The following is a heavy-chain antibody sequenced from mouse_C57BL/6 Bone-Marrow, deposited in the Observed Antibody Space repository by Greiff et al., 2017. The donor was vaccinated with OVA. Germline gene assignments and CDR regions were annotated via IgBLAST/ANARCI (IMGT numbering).Heavy chain of an antibody. CDR1: LYPFPTYL. CDR3: ARGGLYGIYAY. Sequence: QVQLQQSGAELVRPGTSVKRSCKSSLYPFPTYLISWAKQRPGHGLEWIGDIYPGGGYTNYNEKFKGKATLTADKSSSTAYMQLSSLTSEDSAVYYCARGGLYGIYAYWGQGTLVTVSA. CDR2: IYPGGGYT. D-gene: IGHD2-1*01. J-gene: IGHJ3*01. V-gene: IGHV1-63*01.